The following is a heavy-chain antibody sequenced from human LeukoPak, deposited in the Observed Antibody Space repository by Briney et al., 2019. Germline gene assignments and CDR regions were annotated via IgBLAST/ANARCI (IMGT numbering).Heavy chain of an antibody. Sequence: PGGSLRLSCAASGFTFSSYAMSWVRQAPGKGLEWVSAISGSGGSTYYADSVKGRFTISRDNSKDTLYLQMNSLRAEDTAVYYCAKGNIVVPAAALIDYWGQGTLVTVSS. J-gene: IGHJ4*02. CDR1: GFTFSSYA. CDR2: ISGSGGST. V-gene: IGHV3-23*01. D-gene: IGHD2-2*01. CDR3: AKGNIVVPAAALIDY.